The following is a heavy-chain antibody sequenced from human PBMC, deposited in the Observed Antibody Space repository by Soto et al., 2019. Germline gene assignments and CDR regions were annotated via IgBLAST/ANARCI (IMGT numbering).Heavy chain of an antibody. CDR1: GFTFSSYA. Sequence: VGSLRLSCAASGFTFSSYAMSWVRQAPGKGLEWVSAISGSGGSTYYADSVKGRFTISRDNSKNTLYMQMNSLRAEDTAVYYCAKWVITMVRGVITDSSWGQGTLVTVS. D-gene: IGHD3-10*01. CDR3: AKWVITMVRGVITDSS. J-gene: IGHJ5*02. CDR2: ISGSGGST. V-gene: IGHV3-23*01.